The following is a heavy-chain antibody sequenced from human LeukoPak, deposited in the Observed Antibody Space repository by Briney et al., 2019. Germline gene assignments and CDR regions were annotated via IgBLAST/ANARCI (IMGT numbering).Heavy chain of an antibody. CDR3: ARGVFAGDLLTGYWYFDL. Sequence: GGSLRLSCAASGFTFSDHFMDWVRQAPGKGLEWVGRTRNKANSYTTEYAASVKGRFTISRDDSKNSLYLQMNSLRAEDTAVYYCARGVFAGDLLTGYWYFDLWGRGTLVTVSS. CDR1: GFTFSDHF. J-gene: IGHJ2*01. D-gene: IGHD1-20*01. CDR2: TRNKANSYTT. V-gene: IGHV3-72*01.